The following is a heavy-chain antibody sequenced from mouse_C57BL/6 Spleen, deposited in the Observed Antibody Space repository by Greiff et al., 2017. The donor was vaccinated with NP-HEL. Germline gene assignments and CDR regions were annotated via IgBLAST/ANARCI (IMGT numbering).Heavy chain of an antibody. CDR3: ALDSSGQYYFDY. D-gene: IGHD3-2*02. CDR2: IDPEDGET. CDR1: GFNIKDYY. V-gene: IGHV14-2*01. J-gene: IGHJ2*01. Sequence: EVQLQQSGAELVKPGASVKLSCTASGFNIKDYYMHWVKQRTEQGLEWIGRIDPEDGETKYAPKFQGKATITADKSSNTAYLQLSRLTSEDTAVYYFALDSSGQYYFDYWGQGTTLTVSS.